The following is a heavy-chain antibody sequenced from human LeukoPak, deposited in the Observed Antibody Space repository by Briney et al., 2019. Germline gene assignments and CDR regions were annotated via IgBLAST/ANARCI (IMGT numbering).Heavy chain of an antibody. CDR2: IYNDGSR. Sequence: PGGSLRLSCAASGLTVSSNYMTWVRQDPGKGLQWVSVIYNDGSRYYADSVKGGFTISRDNSNTTVYLQMTSLRSEDTAVYYCARVDTGRGGGWVPFDYWGQGTLVTVSS. J-gene: IGHJ4*02. V-gene: IGHV3-66*02. CDR3: ARVDTGRGGGWVPFDY. CDR1: GLTVSSNY. D-gene: IGHD3-10*01.